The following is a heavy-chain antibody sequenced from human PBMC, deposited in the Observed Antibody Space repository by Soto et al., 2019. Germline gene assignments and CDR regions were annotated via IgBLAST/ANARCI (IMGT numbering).Heavy chain of an antibody. CDR2: ISSSSSTI. CDR3: ATYVLRFLESSYYDYGMDV. CDR1: GFTFSSYS. V-gene: IGHV3-48*02. Sequence: EVQLVESGGGLVQPGGSLRLSCAASGFTFSSYSMNWVRQAPGKGLEWVSYISSSSSTIYYADSVKGRFTISRDNAKNSHYLQLNSLREQDTAVYYCATYVLRFLESSYYDYGMDVWGQGTTVTLSS. D-gene: IGHD3-3*01. J-gene: IGHJ6*02.